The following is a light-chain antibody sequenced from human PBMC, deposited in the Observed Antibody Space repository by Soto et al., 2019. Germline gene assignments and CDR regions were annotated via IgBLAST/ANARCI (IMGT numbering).Light chain of an antibody. Sequence: QAVVTQEPSLTVSPGGTVTFTCGSNTGTVTSGHYPSWFQLKPGLAPTTLIYDTSNKHSWTPAHFSGSLVGGKAALTLSGAQPEDEAEYYCSLSYSGGRRVFGGGTKLTVL. J-gene: IGLJ2*01. CDR2: DTS. CDR1: TGTVTSGHY. CDR3: SLSYSGGRRV. V-gene: IGLV7-46*01.